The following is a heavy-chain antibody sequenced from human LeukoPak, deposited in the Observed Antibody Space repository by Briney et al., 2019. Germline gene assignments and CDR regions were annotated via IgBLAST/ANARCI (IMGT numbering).Heavy chain of an antibody. Sequence: ASVKVSCKASGYTFTSYYMHWVRQAPGQGLEWMGWINPNSGGTNYAQKFQGRVTMTRDTSISTAYMELSRLRSDDTAVYYCARVRVWDSSSDYWGQGTLVTVSS. CDR2: INPNSGGT. CDR3: ARVRVWDSSSDY. J-gene: IGHJ4*02. CDR1: GYTFTSYY. D-gene: IGHD6-13*01. V-gene: IGHV1-2*02.